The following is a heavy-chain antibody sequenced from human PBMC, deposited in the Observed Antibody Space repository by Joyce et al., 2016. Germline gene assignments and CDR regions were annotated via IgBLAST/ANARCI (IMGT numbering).Heavy chain of an antibody. Sequence: EVQLVESGGGLVKPGGSLKISCAASGFMFSTSSMSGFRQAPGKGLEWVSSISGDRRFIFHADSVRSRFTVSRDNAENSLYLQMKSLRVEDTAVYFCARGGLVYDYSMDVWGQGTTVIVSS. J-gene: IGHJ6*02. V-gene: IGHV3-21*02. CDR1: GFMFSTSS. CDR3: ARGGLVYDYSMDV. D-gene: IGHD2-21*01. CDR2: ISGDRRFI.